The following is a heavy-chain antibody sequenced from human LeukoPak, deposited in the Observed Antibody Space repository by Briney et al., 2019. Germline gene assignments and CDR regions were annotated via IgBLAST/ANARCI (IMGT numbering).Heavy chain of an antibody. J-gene: IGHJ6*02. CDR1: GFTFSSYW. CDR2: IKRDGSEK. D-gene: IGHD6-19*01. Sequence: PGGSPRLSCAASGFTFSSYWMSWVRQAPGKGLEWVANIKRDGSEKYYVDSVKGRFTISRDNAKNSLYLQMNSLRAEDTAVYYCARGSSGWYRPYYYGMDVWGQGSTVTVSS. V-gene: IGHV3-7*03. CDR3: ARGSSGWYRPYYYGMDV.